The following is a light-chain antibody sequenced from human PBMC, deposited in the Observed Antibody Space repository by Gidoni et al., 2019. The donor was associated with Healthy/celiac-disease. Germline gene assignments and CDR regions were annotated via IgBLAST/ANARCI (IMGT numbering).Light chain of an antibody. J-gene: IGKJ1*01. V-gene: IGKV3-20*01. CDR1: QSINNNY. CDR3: QQYDSSPWT. CDR2: GAS. Sequence: VLTQSPGTLSLSPGERATLSCRASQSINNNYLAWYQQKPGQAPRLLIYGASSRAAGIPDRFSGSGSGTDFTLTVARLEPEDFAVYYCQQYDSSPWTFGQGTKVEIK.